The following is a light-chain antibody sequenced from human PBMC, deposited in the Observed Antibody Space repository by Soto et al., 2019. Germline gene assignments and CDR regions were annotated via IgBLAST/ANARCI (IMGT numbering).Light chain of an antibody. V-gene: IGLV2-14*01. J-gene: IGLJ1*01. CDR3: NSYTSNSTLDV. CDR1: TSDVDGHNF. Sequence: QSALTQPASVSGSPGQSITISCTGTTSDVDGHNFVSWYQQHPGKAPKLMIYDVTYRPSGVSNRFSGSKSGNTASLTISGXXXXXXXDXYCNSYTSNSTLDVFGTGTKLTVL. CDR2: DVT.